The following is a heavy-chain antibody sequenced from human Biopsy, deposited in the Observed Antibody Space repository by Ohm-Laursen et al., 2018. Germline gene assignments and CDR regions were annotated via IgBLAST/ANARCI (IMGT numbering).Heavy chain of an antibody. D-gene: IGHD6-19*01. V-gene: IGHV3-30*18. CDR3: AKDGGQWLGGAFDI. CDR1: GFGFYA. CDR2: TSFDGSNK. J-gene: IGHJ3*02. Sequence: SLRLSCAASGFGFYAMHWVRQPPGKGLEWLAVTSFDGSNKFYAESVRGRFTISRDRSRDTLYLQMNRLANEDTALYYCAKDGGQWLGGAFDIWGHGTMVIVAS.